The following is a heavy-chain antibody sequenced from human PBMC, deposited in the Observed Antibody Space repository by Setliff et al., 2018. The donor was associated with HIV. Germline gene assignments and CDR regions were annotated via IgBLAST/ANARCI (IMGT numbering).Heavy chain of an antibody. CDR2: IIPMHGIP. CDR3: ARARRMALHPGPGGYSSSSVGLDY. J-gene: IGHJ4*02. Sequence: ASVKVSCKASGGTFSSYAISWVRQAPGQGLEWVGVIIPMHGIPNSAQKFQGRVTITTDESTSTAYMELSSLRSEDTAVYYCARARRMALHPGPGGYSSSSVGLDYWGQGTLVTVSS. V-gene: IGHV1-69*10. D-gene: IGHD6-6*01. CDR1: GGTFSSYA.